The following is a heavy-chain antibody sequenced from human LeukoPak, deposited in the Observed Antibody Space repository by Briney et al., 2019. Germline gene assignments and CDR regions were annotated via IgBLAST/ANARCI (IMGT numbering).Heavy chain of an antibody. D-gene: IGHD5-24*01. J-gene: IGHJ3*02. CDR2: INQDGSEK. CDR3: ARAGPFRDGYNHDAFDI. Sequence: GGSLRLSCATSGFTFSSYWMSWVRQAPGKGLEWVAYINQDGSEKNYADSVKGRFTVSRDNAKNSLFLQMNSLRAEDTAVYYCARAGPFRDGYNHDAFDIWGQGTMVTVSS. V-gene: IGHV3-7*01. CDR1: GFTFSSYW.